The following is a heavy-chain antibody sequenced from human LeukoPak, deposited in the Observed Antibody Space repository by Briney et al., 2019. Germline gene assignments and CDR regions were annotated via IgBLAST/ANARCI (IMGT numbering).Heavy chain of an antibody. V-gene: IGHV1-69*13. CDR1: GGTFSSYA. D-gene: IGHD5-18*01. CDR2: IIPIFGTA. J-gene: IGHJ5*02. CDR3: ARGDLDTAMLWFVP. Sequence: GASVKVSCKASGGTFSSYAISWVRQAPGQGLEWMGGIIPIFGTANYAQKFQGRVTITADESTSTAYMELSSLRSEDTAVYYCARGDLDTAMLWFVPWGQGTLVTVSS.